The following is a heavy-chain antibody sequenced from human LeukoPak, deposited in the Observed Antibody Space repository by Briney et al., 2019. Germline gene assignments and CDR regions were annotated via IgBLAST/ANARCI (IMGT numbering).Heavy chain of an antibody. CDR1: GASISFYY. J-gene: IGHJ3*02. Sequence: SETLSLTCTVSGASISFYYWSWIRQPPGKGLEWIGYIYYSGSTKYNPSLKSRVTMSIDTSKNQFSLNLKSVTAADTAVYYCALDSSGWSDDSFDIWGHGTMVTVSS. D-gene: IGHD6-13*01. V-gene: IGHV4-59*01. CDR3: ALDSSGWSDDSFDI. CDR2: IYYSGST.